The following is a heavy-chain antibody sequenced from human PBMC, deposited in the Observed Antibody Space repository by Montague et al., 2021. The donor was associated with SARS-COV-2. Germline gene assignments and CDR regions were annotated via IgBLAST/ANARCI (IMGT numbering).Heavy chain of an antibody. CDR1: GGSFSTYS. V-gene: IGHV4-34*01. D-gene: IGHD3-10*01. J-gene: IGHJ6*03. Sequence: SETLSLTCAVHGGSFSTYSWNWIRKPPGKGLEWIGEIHHGGSTNYNPYLTSRVTISADTSKNTFSLRLTSVAAADTAVSYCARLGDGVVPSPILGVGPYYSYYYMDVWGKGTTVTVSS. CDR3: ARLGDGVVPSPILGVGPYYSYYYMDV. CDR2: IHHGGST.